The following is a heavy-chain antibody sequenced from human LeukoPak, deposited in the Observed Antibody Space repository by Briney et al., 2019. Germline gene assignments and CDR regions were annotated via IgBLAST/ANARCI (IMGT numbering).Heavy chain of an antibody. CDR3: ARGSVSGYSYYYYYMDV. J-gene: IGHJ6*03. Sequence: GGSLRLSCAASGFTFSSYAMHWVRQAPGKGLEYVSAISSNGGSTYYANSVKGRFTISRDNSKNTLYLQMGSLRAEDMAVHYCARGSVSGYSYYYYYMDVWGKGTTVTVSS. CDR1: GFTFSSYA. CDR2: ISSNGGST. D-gene: IGHD3-22*01. V-gene: IGHV3-64*01.